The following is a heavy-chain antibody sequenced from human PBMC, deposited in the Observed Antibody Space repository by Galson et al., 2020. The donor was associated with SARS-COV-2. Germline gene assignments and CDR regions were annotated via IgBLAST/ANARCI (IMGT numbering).Heavy chain of an antibody. Sequence: GESLKISCQASGYRFTSYWIGWVRQMPGKGLEWMGIVFPGDSETRYSPSFQGQVTISADKSISTAYLQWSSLKASDTAMYYCARHTADCSNGICYADYYHGMDGWGPGTAVTVS. V-gene: IGHV5-51*01. CDR1: GYRFTSYW. D-gene: IGHD2-8*01. CDR3: ARHTADCSNGICYADYYHGMDG. CDR2: VFPGDSET. J-gene: IGHJ6*02.